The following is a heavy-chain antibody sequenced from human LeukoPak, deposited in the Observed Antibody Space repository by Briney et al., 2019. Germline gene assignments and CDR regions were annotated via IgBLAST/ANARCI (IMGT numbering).Heavy chain of an antibody. CDR3: ARDRRSPLDY. V-gene: IGHV1-18*01. J-gene: IGHJ4*02. CDR2: ISAYNGNT. Sequence: ASVKVSCKASGGTFSSYAISWVRQAPGQGLEWMGWISAYNGNTNYAQKLQGRVTMTTDTSTSTAYMELRSLRSDDTAVYYCARDRRSPLDYWGQGTLVTVSS. CDR1: GGTFSSYA.